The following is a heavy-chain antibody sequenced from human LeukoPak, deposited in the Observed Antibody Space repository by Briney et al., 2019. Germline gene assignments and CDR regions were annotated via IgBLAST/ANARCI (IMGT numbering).Heavy chain of an antibody. CDR1: GFTFSTYA. CDR3: AKEPLPPYDFWSGYWDY. D-gene: IGHD3-3*01. Sequence: GGSLRLSCAASGFTFSTYAMSWVRQAPGKGLEWVSAISGSGGSTYYADSVKGRFTISRDNSKNTLYLQMNSLRAEDTAVYYCAKEPLPPYDFWSGYWDYWGQGTLVTVSS. J-gene: IGHJ4*02. CDR2: ISGSGGST. V-gene: IGHV3-23*01.